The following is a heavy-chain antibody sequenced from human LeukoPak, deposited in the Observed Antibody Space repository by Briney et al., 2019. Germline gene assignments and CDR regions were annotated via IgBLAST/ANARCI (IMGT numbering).Heavy chain of an antibody. Sequence: GGSLRLSCAASGFTFSSYSMNWVRQAPGKGLEWVSSISSSSSYIHYADSVKGRFTISRDNAKNSLYLQMNSLRAEDTAVYYCARDLGYAPYFDSWGQGTLVTVSS. CDR1: GFTFSSYS. CDR3: ARDLGYAPYFDS. CDR2: ISSSSSYI. J-gene: IGHJ4*02. D-gene: IGHD5-18*01. V-gene: IGHV3-21*01.